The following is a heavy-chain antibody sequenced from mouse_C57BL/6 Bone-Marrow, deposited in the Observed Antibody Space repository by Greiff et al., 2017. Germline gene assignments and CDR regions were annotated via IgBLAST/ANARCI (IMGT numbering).Heavy chain of an antibody. V-gene: IGHV1-64*01. D-gene: IGHD1-1*01. CDR2: IHPKSGST. CDR3: ARSFFTTVDY. Sequence: QVQLQQPGAELVKPGASVKLSCKASGYTFTSYWMHWVKQRPGQGLEWIGMIHPKSGSTNYNEKFKSKATLTVDKSSSTAYMQLSSLTSEDSAVYYCARSFFTTVDYWGQGTTLTVSS. CDR1: GYTFTSYW. J-gene: IGHJ2*01.